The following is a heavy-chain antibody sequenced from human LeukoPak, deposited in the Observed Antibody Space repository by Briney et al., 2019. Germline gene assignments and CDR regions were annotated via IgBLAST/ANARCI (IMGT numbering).Heavy chain of an antibody. CDR1: GFTFGSYA. CDR2: FSRRGTT. J-gene: IGHJ4*02. D-gene: IGHD6-19*01. Sequence: GGSLRLSCAASGFTFGSYAMNWVRQAPGKGLQWVSAFSRRGTTHYADSVKGRFTISRDNSKNEVYLQMNSLRVDDTGIYYCAKLRGAVSGTNDYWGQGTLVTVSS. CDR3: AKLRGAVSGTNDY. V-gene: IGHV3-23*01.